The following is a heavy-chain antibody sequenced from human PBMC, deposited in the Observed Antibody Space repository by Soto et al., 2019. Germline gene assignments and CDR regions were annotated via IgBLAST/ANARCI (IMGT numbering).Heavy chain of an antibody. CDR1: GGSFSSGGYS. J-gene: IGHJ4*02. V-gene: IGHV4-30-2*01. Sequence: QLQLQESGSGLVKPSQTLSLTCAVYGGSFSSGGYSWSWIRQPPVKGLEWIGYIYHSGSTYYNPHLKSRVTITVDTSKYHCALSLFSVTAADTAVYYCARVPDYWGQGTLVTVSS. CDR2: IYHSGST. CDR3: ARVPDY.